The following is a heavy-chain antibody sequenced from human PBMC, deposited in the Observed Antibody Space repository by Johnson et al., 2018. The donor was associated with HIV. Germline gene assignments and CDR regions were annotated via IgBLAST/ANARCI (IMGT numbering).Heavy chain of an antibody. V-gene: IGHV3-15*01. CDR3: TTDPPGMSSTSERDAFDI. CDR1: GFTFNNAW. CDR2: IKSKTDGGTT. J-gene: IGHJ3*02. Sequence: EVQLVESGGGLVKPGGSLRLSCAASGFTFNNAWMSWVRQAPGKGLEWVGRIKSKTDGGTTDYAAPVKGRFTISRDDSKNTLYLQMNSLKTEDTAVYYCTTDPPGMSSTSERDAFDIWGQGTMVTVSS. D-gene: IGHD2-2*01.